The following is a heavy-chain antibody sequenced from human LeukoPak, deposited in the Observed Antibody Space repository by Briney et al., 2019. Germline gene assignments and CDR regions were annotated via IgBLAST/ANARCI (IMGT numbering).Heavy chain of an antibody. D-gene: IGHD6-19*01. J-gene: IGHJ4*02. Sequence: SQTLSLTCAISGDSVSSNSAVWNWIRHSPLRGLEWLGRTYYRSKWYNDYAVSVKSRITINPDTSKNQFSLQLNSVTPEDTAVYYCVRESSGYTSDWYGVNYFDYWGQGTLVTVSS. CDR3: VRESSGYTSDWYGVNYFDY. V-gene: IGHV6-1*01. CDR2: TYYRSKWYN. CDR1: GDSVSSNSAV.